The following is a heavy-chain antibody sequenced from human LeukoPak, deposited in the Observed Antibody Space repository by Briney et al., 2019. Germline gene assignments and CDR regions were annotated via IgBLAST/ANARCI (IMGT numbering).Heavy chain of an antibody. CDR2: TYYRSKWYN. V-gene: IGHV6-1*01. CDR3: ARVENYYGSGSYYYYYYMDV. CDR1: GDSVSSNSAA. D-gene: IGHD3-10*01. J-gene: IGHJ6*03. Sequence: SQTLSLTCAISGDSVSSNSAAWNWIRQSPSRGLEWLGRTYYRSKWYNDYAVSVKSRITINPDTSKNQFSLQLNSVTPEDTAVYYCARVENYYGSGSYYYYYYMDVWGKGTTVTVSS.